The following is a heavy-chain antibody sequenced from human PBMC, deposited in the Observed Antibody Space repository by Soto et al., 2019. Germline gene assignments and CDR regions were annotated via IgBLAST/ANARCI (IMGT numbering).Heavy chain of an antibody. Sequence: SDTLSLTGIITRGSISSLYCSWIWQPPGKGLEGNGYNDSSGTTNYNHSLKSRATISVDTSKNQFCLKLSSVTAADTAVYYCASSSGGYYDILTGTASYGMDVWGQGTTVT. CDR1: RGSISSLY. V-gene: IGHV4-59*11. J-gene: IGHJ6*02. CDR3: ASSSGGYYDILTGTASYGMDV. CDR2: NDSSGTT. D-gene: IGHD3-9*01.